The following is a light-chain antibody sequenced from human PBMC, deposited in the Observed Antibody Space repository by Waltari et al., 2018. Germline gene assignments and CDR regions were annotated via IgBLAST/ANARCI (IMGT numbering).Light chain of an antibody. Sequence: QPALTQPASVSGSPGQSITISCTGTSSDVGNNNHVCLYQKHPDKIPKLIIYEFSKRPPGVSDRFSGSKSGTTASLTISGLQAEDEADYYCLSYAATVSFGFGRGTKLTVL. CDR1: SSDVGNNNH. CDR3: LSYAATVSFG. CDR2: EFS. J-gene: IGLJ2*01. V-gene: IGLV2-23*02.